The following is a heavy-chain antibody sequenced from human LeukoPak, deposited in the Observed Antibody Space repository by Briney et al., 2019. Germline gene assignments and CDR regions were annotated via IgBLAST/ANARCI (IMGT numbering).Heavy chain of an antibody. J-gene: IGHJ4*02. Sequence: SETLSLTCAVYGGSFSGYYWSWIRQPPGKGLEWTGEINHSGNTNYNPSLKSRVTISVDTSKNQFSLKLSSVTAADTAVYYCAILPRDYWGQGTLVTVSS. CDR2: INHSGNT. CDR3: AILPRDY. V-gene: IGHV4-34*01. CDR1: GGSFSGYY.